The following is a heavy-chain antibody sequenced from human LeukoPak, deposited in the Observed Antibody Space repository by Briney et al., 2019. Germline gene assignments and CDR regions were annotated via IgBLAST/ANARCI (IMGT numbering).Heavy chain of an antibody. CDR2: IIPIFGTA. V-gene: IGHV1-69*05. CDR3: ARERIVVVPAAIDYAFDI. D-gene: IGHD2-2*02. J-gene: IGHJ3*02. Sequence: SVKVSCKASGGTFSSYAISWVRQSPGQGLEWMGGIIPIFGTANYAQKFQGRVTITTDESTSTAYMELSSLRSEDTAVYYCARERIVVVPAAIDYAFDIWGQGTMVTVSS. CDR1: GGTFSSYA.